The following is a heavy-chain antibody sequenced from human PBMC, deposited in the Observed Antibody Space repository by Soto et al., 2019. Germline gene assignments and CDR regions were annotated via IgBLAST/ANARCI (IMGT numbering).Heavy chain of an antibody. D-gene: IGHD3-9*01. V-gene: IGHV4-30-2*01. CDR1: GGSISSGGYS. J-gene: IGHJ2*01. CDR2: IYHSGST. Sequence: QLQLQVSGSGLVKPSQTLSLTCAVSGGSISSGGYSWSWIRQPPGKGLEWIGYIYHSGSTYYNPSLKSRVTISVDRSKDQFSLKLRSVTAADTAVYYCAREATDITGYFDLWGRGTLVTVSS. CDR3: AREATDITGYFDL.